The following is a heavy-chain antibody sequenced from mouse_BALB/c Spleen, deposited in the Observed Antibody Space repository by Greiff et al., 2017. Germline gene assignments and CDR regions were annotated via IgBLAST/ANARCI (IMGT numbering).Heavy chain of an antibody. D-gene: IGHD2-10*02. CDR3: ARDQGYDNYNYFDY. Sequence: EVKLQESGPGLVKPSQSLSLTCSVTGYSITSGYFWNWIRQFPGNKLEWMGYISYDGSNKYNPSLKNRISITRDSSKNQFFLKLNSVTTEDTATYYCARDQGYDNYNYFDYWGQGTTLTVSS. J-gene: IGHJ2*01. V-gene: IGHV3-6*02. CDR2: ISYDGSN. CDR1: GYSITSGYF.